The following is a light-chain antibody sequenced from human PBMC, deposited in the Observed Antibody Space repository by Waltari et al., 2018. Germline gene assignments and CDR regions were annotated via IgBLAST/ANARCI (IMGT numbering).Light chain of an antibody. V-gene: IGKV3-11*01. CDR1: QGVSSY. Sequence: EIVLTQSPATLSLSPGERATLSCRASQGVSSYLAWYQQNPGQAPRLLIYDASNRATGIPARFSGSGSGTDFTLTISSLEPEDFAVYYCQQRSNWPPFTFGPGTKVDIK. CDR3: QQRSNWPPFT. J-gene: IGKJ3*01. CDR2: DAS.